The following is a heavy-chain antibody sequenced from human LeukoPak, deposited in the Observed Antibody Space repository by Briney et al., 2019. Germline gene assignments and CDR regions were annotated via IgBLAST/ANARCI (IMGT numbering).Heavy chain of an antibody. CDR1: GYTFTSYY. CDR2: INPSGGST. CDR3: ARVKVAGISTSYYYYYMDV. J-gene: IGHJ6*03. V-gene: IGHV1-46*01. D-gene: IGHD6-19*01. Sequence: ASVKVSCKASGYTFTSYYMRWVRQAPGQGLEWMGIINPSGGSTSYAQKFQGRVTMTRDTSTSTVYMELSSLRSEDTAVYYCARVKVAGISTSYYYYYMDVWGKGTTVTVSS.